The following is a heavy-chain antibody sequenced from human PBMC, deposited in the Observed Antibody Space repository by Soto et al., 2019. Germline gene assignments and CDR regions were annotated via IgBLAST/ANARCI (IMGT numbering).Heavy chain of an antibody. CDR1: GGSISDYQ. Sequence: VQLQESGPGLVKPSETLSLTCSISGGSISDYQWNWIRKPPGKGLEWIGYIYYSGRTNYNPSLKSRLTISLDTSTRQFSLRLRSVTAADTAVYYCARMRGLGEISPYLDYWGQGALVTVSS. V-gene: IGHV4-59*01. CDR2: IYYSGRT. CDR3: ARMRGLGEISPYLDY. J-gene: IGHJ4*02. D-gene: IGHD3-16*01.